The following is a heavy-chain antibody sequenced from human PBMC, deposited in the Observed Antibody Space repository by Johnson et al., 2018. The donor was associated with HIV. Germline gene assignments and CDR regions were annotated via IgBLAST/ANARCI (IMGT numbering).Heavy chain of an antibody. V-gene: IGHV3-30-3*01. Sequence: QVQLVESGGGVVQPGRSLRLSCAASGFTFSTYAMHWVRQAPGKGLEWVAVISYDGSNKYYADSVKGRFTISSDNSKNTLYLQMNSLRAEDTAVYYCARAYNFWSGENDAFDIWGQGTMVTVSS. CDR2: ISYDGSNK. J-gene: IGHJ3*02. CDR1: GFTFSTYA. D-gene: IGHD3-3*01. CDR3: ARAYNFWSGENDAFDI.